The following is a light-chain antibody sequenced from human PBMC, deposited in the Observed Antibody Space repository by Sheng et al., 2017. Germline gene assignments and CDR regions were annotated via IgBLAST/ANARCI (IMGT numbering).Light chain of an antibody. J-gene: IGKJ2*02. V-gene: IGKV1-33*01. CDR3: QQNYSIPRT. Sequence: DIQMTQSPSSLSASVGDRVTITCQASKDISNYLNWYQQKPGKAPKLLIYDASNLETGVPSTFSGSGSGTDFTLTISSLQPEDFATYYCQQNYSIPRTFAQGTKMEIK. CDR2: DAS. CDR1: KDISNY.